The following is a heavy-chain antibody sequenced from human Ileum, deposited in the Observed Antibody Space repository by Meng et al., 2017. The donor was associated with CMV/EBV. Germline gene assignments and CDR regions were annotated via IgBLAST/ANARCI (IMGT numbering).Heavy chain of an antibody. CDR3: AHFVGGYYPSRPDY. J-gene: IGHJ4*02. Sequence: QITLKESGPPPVKPTQTLTLTCSFSGFSPSTSGEGVGWIRQPPGKALEWLALIYRGDDKRYSPSLNSRLTIAKDTSKNEVVLTLTNMGPIDTGTYYCAHFVGGYYPSRPDYWGQGTLVTVSS. CDR1: GFSPSTSGEG. CDR2: IYRGDDK. D-gene: IGHD1-26*01. V-gene: IGHV2-5*02.